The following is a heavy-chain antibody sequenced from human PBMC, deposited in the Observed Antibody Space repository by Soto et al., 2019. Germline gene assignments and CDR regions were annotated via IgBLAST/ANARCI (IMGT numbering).Heavy chain of an antibody. CDR1: GGSISSYY. D-gene: IGHD6-13*01. Sequence: SETLSLTCTVSGGSISSYYWSWIRQPAGKGLEWIGRIYASGSTNYNPSLKSRVTVSVDTSKNQFSLKLSSVTAADTAVYYCARHSSSWYNHYYGMDVWGQGTTVTVSS. V-gene: IGHV4-4*07. CDR2: IYASGST. CDR3: ARHSSSWYNHYYGMDV. J-gene: IGHJ6*02.